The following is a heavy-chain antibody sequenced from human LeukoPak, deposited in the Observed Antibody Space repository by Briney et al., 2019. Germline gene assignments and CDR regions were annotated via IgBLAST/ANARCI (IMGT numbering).Heavy chain of an antibody. V-gene: IGHV3-11*01. Sequence: GGSLRLSCVASVFTFSDSYRRWIRQAPGKGLEWISHISRGGENIYYADSVRGRFTISRDNAKNSLYLQMNSLRAEDTAVYYCVGGQQMVHWGQGILVTVSS. J-gene: IGHJ4*02. CDR3: VGGQQMVH. CDR1: VFTFSDSY. CDR2: ISRGGENI. D-gene: IGHD6-13*01.